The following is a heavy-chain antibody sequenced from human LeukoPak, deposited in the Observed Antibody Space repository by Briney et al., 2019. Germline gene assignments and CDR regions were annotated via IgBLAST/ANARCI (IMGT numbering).Heavy chain of an antibody. Sequence: GGSLRLSCAASGFTVSSNYMSWVRQAPGKGLEWVSVIYSGGSTYYADSVKGRFTISRDNSKKTLYLQMNSLRAEDTAVYYCARAGRMTGYSSSSGYAFDIWGQGTMVTVSS. CDR2: IYSGGST. D-gene: IGHD6-13*01. J-gene: IGHJ3*02. V-gene: IGHV3-66*02. CDR3: ARAGRMTGYSSSSGYAFDI. CDR1: GFTVSSNY.